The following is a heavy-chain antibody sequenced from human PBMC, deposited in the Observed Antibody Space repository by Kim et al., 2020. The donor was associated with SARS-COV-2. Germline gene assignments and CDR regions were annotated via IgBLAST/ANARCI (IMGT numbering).Heavy chain of an antibody. J-gene: IGHJ5*02. Sequence: ASVKVSCKASGYTFTNYVINWVRQAPGQGLEWMGWIDTKTGNPMYAQGFTGRFVFSLDTSVSTTYLQISSLKTEDTDVYYCVRWNNMGGSGWFDPWGQGTLVIVSS. V-gene: IGHV7-4-1*02. D-gene: IGHD6-25*01. CDR2: IDTKTGNP. CDR1: GYTFTNYV. CDR3: VRWNNMGGSGWFDP.